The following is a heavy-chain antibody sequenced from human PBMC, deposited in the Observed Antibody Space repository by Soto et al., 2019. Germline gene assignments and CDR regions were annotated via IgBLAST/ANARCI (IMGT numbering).Heavy chain of an antibody. V-gene: IGHV3-23*01. CDR3: AKDREYYDYIWGSYSVCELDP. CDR2: ISGSGGST. CDR1: GFTFSSYA. Sequence: GGSLRLSCAASGFTFSSYAMSWVRQAPGKGLEWVSAISGSGGSTYYADSVKGRFTISRDNSKNTLYLQMNSLRAEDTAVYYCAKDREYYDYIWGSYSVCELDPWGQGTLVTVSS. D-gene: IGHD3-16*01. J-gene: IGHJ5*02.